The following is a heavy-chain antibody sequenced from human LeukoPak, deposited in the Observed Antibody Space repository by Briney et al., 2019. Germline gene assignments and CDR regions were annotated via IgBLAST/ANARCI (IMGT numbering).Heavy chain of an antibody. D-gene: IGHD5-18*01. V-gene: IGHV4-59*01. CDR2: IYNSGST. CDR1: DGSINIYY. Sequence: SETLSLTCTVSDGSINIYYWSLIRQAPGKGLEWIGYIYNSGSTNYNPSPRRRVTISMDTSKKQFSLRLTSVTAADTAMYYCARGYNYGAHYWFDYWGQGTLVTVSS. J-gene: IGHJ4*02. CDR3: ARGYNYGAHYWFDY.